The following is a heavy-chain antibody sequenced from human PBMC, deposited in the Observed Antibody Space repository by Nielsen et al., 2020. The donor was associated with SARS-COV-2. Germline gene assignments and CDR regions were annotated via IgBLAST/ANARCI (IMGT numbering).Heavy chain of an antibody. CDR2: IVVGSGNT. D-gene: IGHD3-9*01. V-gene: IGHV1-58*02. Sequence: SVKVSCKASGFTFTSSAMQRVRQARGQRLEWIGWIVVGSGNTNYAQKFQERVTITRDMSTSTAYMELSSLRSEDTAVYYCARDYDILTGYYHQDYYYYYGMDVWGQGTTVTVSS. J-gene: IGHJ6*02. CDR1: GFTFTSSA. CDR3: ARDYDILTGYYHQDYYYYYGMDV.